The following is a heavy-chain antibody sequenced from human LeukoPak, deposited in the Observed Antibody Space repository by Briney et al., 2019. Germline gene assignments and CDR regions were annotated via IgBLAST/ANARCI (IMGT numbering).Heavy chain of an antibody. CDR2: INPNSGGT. V-gene: IGHV1-2*06. J-gene: IGHJ5*02. Sequence: ASVKVSCKASGYTFTGYYMHWVRQAPGQGLEWMGRINPNSGGTNYAQKFQGRVTMTRDTSISTAYMELSRLRSDDTAVYYCARKRPPLRPYCSSTSCYDSWFDPWGQGTLVTVSS. CDR3: ARKRPPLRPYCSSTSCYDSWFDP. CDR1: GYTFTGYY. D-gene: IGHD2-2*01.